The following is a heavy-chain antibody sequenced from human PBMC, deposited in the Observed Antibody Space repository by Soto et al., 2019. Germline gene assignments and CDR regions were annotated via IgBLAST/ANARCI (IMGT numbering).Heavy chain of an antibody. CDR2: MNPNSGNT. J-gene: IGHJ6*02. D-gene: IGHD3-22*01. V-gene: IGHV1-8*01. CDR1: GYTFTSYD. Sequence: QLQLVQSGAEVKKPGASVKVSCKTSGYTFTSYDISWVRQATGQGLEWMGWMNPNSGNTGYAQKFQGRVTMTRNTTISTAYMDLSSLRSKVTAVYYCAREVVSRGMDVWGQGTTVTVSS. CDR3: AREVVSRGMDV.